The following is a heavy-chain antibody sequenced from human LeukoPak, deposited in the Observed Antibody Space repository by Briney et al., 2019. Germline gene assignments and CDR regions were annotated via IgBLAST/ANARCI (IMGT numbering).Heavy chain of an antibody. D-gene: IGHD3-10*01. CDR2: ISISSSTI. V-gene: IGHV3-48*01. CDR1: GGSISSSS. CDR3: ARRDSGSRGFDS. J-gene: IGHJ4*02. Sequence: ETLSLTCTVSGGSISSSSYYWGWIRQPPGKGLEWISYISISSSTIYYADSVKGRFTVSRDNAKTSLYLQMNSLRAEDTAVYYCARRDSGSRGFDSWGQGTLVTVSS.